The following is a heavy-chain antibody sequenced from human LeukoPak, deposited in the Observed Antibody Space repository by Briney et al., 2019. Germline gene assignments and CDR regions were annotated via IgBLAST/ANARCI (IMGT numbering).Heavy chain of an antibody. J-gene: IGHJ4*02. CDR3: AKDQGVWFGELSPFDY. CDR1: GFTFSSYG. D-gene: IGHD3-10*01. CDR2: ISYDGSNK. V-gene: IGHV3-30*18. Sequence: GGSLRLSCAASGFTFSSYGMHWVRQAPGKGLEWVAVISYDGSNKYYADSVKGRFTISRDNSKNTLYLQMNSLRAEDTAVYYCAKDQGVWFGELSPFDYWGQGTLVTVSS.